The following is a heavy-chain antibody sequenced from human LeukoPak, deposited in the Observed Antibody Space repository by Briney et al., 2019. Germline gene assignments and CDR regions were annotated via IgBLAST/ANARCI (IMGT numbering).Heavy chain of an antibody. D-gene: IGHD7-27*01. CDR2: INPNSGGT. V-gene: IGHV1-2*02. Sequence: ASVKVSCRASGYTFTGYYMRWVRHAPGQGLEWMGWINPNSGGTNYAQKFQGRVTMTRDTSISTAYMELSRLRSDDTAVYYCARDALRNRHWGAWFDPWGQGTLVTVSS. CDR1: GYTFTGYY. CDR3: ARDALRNRHWGAWFDP. J-gene: IGHJ5*02.